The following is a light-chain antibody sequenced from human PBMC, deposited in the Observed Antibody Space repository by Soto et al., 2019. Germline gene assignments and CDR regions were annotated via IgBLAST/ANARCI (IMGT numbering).Light chain of an antibody. J-gene: IGKJ1*01. V-gene: IGKV3-20*01. CDR3: QQYSSSPWA. CDR2: TAS. CDR1: QSVTNNY. Sequence: EVVLTQSPGTLSMPPGERATLSCRASQSVTNNYLAWYQQRPGLAPRLLIYTASTRATDIPDRFSGSGSGTDFTLTISRLEPEDVAVYYCQQYSSSPWAFGQGTKVDIK.